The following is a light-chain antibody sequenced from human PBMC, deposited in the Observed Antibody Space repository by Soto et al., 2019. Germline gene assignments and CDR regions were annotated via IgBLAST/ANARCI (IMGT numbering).Light chain of an antibody. CDR2: GAS. CDR1: QSVSSN. Sequence: EIVLTQSPGTLSVSPGERATVSCRASQSVSSNLAWYQQKPGQAPRLLIYGASTRATGIPARFSGSGSGTEFTLTISSLQSEDFAVYYCQQYNNWPITFGGGTK. V-gene: IGKV3-15*01. J-gene: IGKJ4*01. CDR3: QQYNNWPIT.